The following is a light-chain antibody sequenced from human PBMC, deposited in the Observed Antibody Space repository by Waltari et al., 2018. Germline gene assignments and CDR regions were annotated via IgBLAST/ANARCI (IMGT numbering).Light chain of an antibody. CDR1: SSDVGGYNY. J-gene: IGLJ3*02. CDR2: DVS. V-gene: IGLV2-14*03. CDR3: SSYISSSTLEV. Sequence: QSALTQTASVSGSPGPSLTIPCTGTSSDVGGYNYVSWYQQHPGKAPKLMIFDVSNRPSGVSKRFFGSKSGNTASLTISGLQAEDEADYYCSSYISSSTLEVFGGGTRLTVL.